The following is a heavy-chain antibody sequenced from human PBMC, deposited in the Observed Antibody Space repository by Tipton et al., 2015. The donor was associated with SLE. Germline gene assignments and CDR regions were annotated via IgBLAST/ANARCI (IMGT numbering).Heavy chain of an antibody. CDR3: ARVGPERTLDY. CDR2: IYDSGST. D-gene: IGHD1-14*01. CDR1: GVSMSSYY. V-gene: IGHV4-59*01. J-gene: IGHJ4*02. Sequence: TLSLTCTVSGVSMSSYYWTWIRQPPGKGLEWIGYIYDSGSTNYNLSLKSRVTMSIDTSKKQFSLKVSSVTAAATAVYYCARVGPERTLDYGGQGTLVAVSS.